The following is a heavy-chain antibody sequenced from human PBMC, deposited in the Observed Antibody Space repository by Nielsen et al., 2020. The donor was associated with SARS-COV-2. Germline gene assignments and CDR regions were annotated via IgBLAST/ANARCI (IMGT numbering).Heavy chain of an antibody. V-gene: IGHV4-59*01. CDR1: GGSFSGYY. D-gene: IGHD3-10*01. CDR2: IYYSGST. Sequence: SETLSLTCAVYGGSFSGYYWSWTRQPPGKGLEWIGYIYYSGSTNYNPSLKSRVTISVDTSKNQFSLKLSSVTAADTAVYYCARGLSLSGFDPWGQGTLVTVSS. J-gene: IGHJ5*02. CDR3: ARGLSLSGFDP.